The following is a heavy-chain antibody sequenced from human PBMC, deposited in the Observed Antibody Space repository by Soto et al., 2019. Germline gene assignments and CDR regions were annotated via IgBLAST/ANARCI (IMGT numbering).Heavy chain of an antibody. D-gene: IGHD2-2*01. CDR2: IYTSGST. J-gene: IGHJ3*02. Sequence: QVQLQESGPGLVKPSETLSLTCTVSGGSISSYYWSWIRQPAGKGLEWIGRIYTSGSTNYNPSIQSRVTMSVDKSKNQFSLKLSSVTAADTAVYYCAGTSTSSLGDAFDIWGQGTMVTVSS. CDR3: AGTSTSSLGDAFDI. V-gene: IGHV4-4*07. CDR1: GGSISSYY.